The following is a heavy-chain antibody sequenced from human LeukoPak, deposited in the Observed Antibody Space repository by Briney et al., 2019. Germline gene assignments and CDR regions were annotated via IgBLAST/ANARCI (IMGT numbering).Heavy chain of an antibody. CDR3: AKWSGDYPSYYLDY. J-gene: IGHJ4*02. V-gene: IGHV3-30*02. CDR2: IRSDGSSK. Sequence: GGSLRLSCAASGFTFSSYGLHWVRQAPGKGLEWVALIRSDGSSKNYADSAKGRFTISRDTSKNTVYLQMNSLRAEDTAVYYCAKWSGDYPSYYLDYWGQGTLVTVSS. CDR1: GFTFSSYG. D-gene: IGHD4-17*01.